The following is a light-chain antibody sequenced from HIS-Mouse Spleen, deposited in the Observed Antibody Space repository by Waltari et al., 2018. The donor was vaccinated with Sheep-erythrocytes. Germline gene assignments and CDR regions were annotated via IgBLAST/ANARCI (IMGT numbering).Light chain of an antibody. V-gene: IGKV3-11*01. J-gene: IGKJ4*01. CDR2: DAS. CDR1: QSVSSY. CDR3: QQRSNWPLT. Sequence: DIVLTQSPATLSLSPGERATLSCRASQSVSSYLAWYQQKPGQAPRPLIYDASNSATGIPARLSGSGSETDFTLTISSLEPEDFAVYYCQQRSNWPLTFGGGTKVEIK.